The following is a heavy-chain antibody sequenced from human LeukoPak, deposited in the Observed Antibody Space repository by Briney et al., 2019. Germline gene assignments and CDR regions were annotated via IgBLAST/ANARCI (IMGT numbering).Heavy chain of an antibody. CDR1: GDTFSSYA. J-gene: IGHJ3*02. Sequence: ASVKVSCKASGDTFSSYAISWVRQAPGQGLEWMGGIIPIFGTANYAQKFQGRVTITADKSTSTAYMELSSLRSEDMAVYYCARPIMITSGNAFDIWGQGTMVTVSS. V-gene: IGHV1-69*06. CDR2: IIPIFGTA. CDR3: ARPIMITSGNAFDI. D-gene: IGHD3-16*01.